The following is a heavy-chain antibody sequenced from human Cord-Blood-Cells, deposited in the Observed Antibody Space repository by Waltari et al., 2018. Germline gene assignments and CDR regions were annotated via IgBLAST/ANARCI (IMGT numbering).Heavy chain of an antibody. CDR3: ASSKTGGRIDNWYFDL. CDR1: GDSVSSNSAA. V-gene: IGHV6-1*01. D-gene: IGHD1-1*01. Sequence: QVQLQQSGPGLVKPSQTLSLTCAISGDSVSSNSAAWNWIRQSPSRGLEWLVRKYYRSKWYNDYAVSVKSRLTLNPDTSKTQFSIHMNSVNPEDTAVYYCASSKTGGRIDNWYFDLWGRGTLVTVSS. CDR2: KYYRSKWYN. J-gene: IGHJ2*01.